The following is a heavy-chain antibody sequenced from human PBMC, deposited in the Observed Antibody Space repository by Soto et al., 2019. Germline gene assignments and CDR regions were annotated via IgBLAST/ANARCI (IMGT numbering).Heavy chain of an antibody. CDR1: VFTFSSYS. CDR2: ISSSSSYI. CDR3: AKLSSPINDIAAAGPDY. V-gene: IGHV3-21*04. Sequence: GGSLRLSCAASVFTFSSYSMNWVRQAPGKGLEWVSSISSSSSYIYYADSVKGRFTISRDNSKNTLYLQMNSLRAEDTAVYYCAKLSSPINDIAAAGPDYWGQGTLVTVSS. D-gene: IGHD6-13*01. J-gene: IGHJ4*02.